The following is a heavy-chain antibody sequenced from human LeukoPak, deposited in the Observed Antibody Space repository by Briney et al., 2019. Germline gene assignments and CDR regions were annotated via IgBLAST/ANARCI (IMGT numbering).Heavy chain of an antibody. Sequence: GGSLRLSCAASGFTFSSYTMNWVRQAPGKGPEWVSYITSSSSTIYYADSVKGRFTISRDDAKNSLYLQMNSLRAEDTAVYYCAGGLATGIVGATTRDAFDIWGQGTMVTVSS. J-gene: IGHJ3*02. CDR2: ITSSSSTI. CDR1: GFTFSSYT. V-gene: IGHV3-48*01. CDR3: AGGLATGIVGATTRDAFDI. D-gene: IGHD1-26*01.